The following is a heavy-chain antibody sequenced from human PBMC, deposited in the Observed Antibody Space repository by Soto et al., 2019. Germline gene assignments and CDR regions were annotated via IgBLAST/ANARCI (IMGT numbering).Heavy chain of an antibody. CDR3: ARVPPWGNSAGDYYIQHYDS. CDR2: IIPIFGTA. J-gene: IGHJ4*02. CDR1: GGTFSSYA. Sequence: ASVKVSCKASGGTFSSYAISWVRQAPGQGLEWMGGIIPIFGTANYAQKFQGRVTITRDTFATTAYLELSSLRSEDTAVYYCARVPPWGNSAGDYYIQHYDSWGQGTPVTVSS. V-gene: IGHV1-69*05. D-gene: IGHD3-10*01.